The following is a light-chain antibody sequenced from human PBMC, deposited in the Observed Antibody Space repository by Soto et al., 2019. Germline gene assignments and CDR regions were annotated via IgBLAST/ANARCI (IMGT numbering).Light chain of an antibody. CDR1: QSISSW. CDR3: QQYNSYSRS. V-gene: IGKV1-5*03. J-gene: IGKJ1*01. Sequence: IRMSQSPAAVSASEGDRVTITCRASQSISSWLAWYQQKPGKAPKLLIYKASSLESGVPSRFSGSGSGTEFTLTISSLQPDDFATYYCQQYNSYSRSFGQGTKV. CDR2: KAS.